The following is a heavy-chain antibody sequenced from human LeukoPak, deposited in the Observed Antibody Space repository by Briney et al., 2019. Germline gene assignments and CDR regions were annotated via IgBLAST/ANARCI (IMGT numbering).Heavy chain of an antibody. CDR2: IYSDDST. V-gene: IGHV3-NL1*01. CDR3: ARGGYSGYDRDAFDI. CDR1: GFTFSSYG. D-gene: IGHD5-12*01. Sequence: PGRSLRLSCAASGFTFSSYGMHWVRQAPGKGLECVSVIYSDDSTYYADSVKGRFTISRNNSKNTLYLQMNSLRAEDTAVYYCARGGYSGYDRDAFDIWGQGTMVTVSS. J-gene: IGHJ3*02.